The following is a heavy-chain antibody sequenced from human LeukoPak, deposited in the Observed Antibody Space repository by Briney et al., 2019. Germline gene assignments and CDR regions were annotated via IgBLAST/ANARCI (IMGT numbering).Heavy chain of an antibody. Sequence: ASVNVSCKASGYTFTNYDIHWVRQDPGQGLDWMGWISTYNGNTKYVQRLQGRVAMTTDTSTSTVYMELRSLRSDDTAVYYCARDMRGGAHVRDDYWGQGTLVTVSS. J-gene: IGHJ4*02. CDR3: ARDMRGGAHVRDDY. CDR2: ISTYNGNT. CDR1: GYTFTNYD. V-gene: IGHV1-18*01. D-gene: IGHD1-26*01.